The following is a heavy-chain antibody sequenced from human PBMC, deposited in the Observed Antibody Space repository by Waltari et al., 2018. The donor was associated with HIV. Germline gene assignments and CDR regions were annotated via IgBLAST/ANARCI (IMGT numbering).Heavy chain of an antibody. CDR1: GGSISSSSYY. D-gene: IGHD2-15*01. V-gene: IGHV4-39*01. Sequence: QLQLQESGPGLVKPSETLSLTCTVSGGSISSSSYYWGWIRQPPGKGLEWIGSIYYSGSTNDNPSLKSRVTISVDTSKNQVSLKLSSVTAADTAVYYCARRVGLNYYYGMDVWGQGTTVTVSS. CDR3: ARRVGLNYYYGMDV. J-gene: IGHJ6*02. CDR2: IYYSGST.